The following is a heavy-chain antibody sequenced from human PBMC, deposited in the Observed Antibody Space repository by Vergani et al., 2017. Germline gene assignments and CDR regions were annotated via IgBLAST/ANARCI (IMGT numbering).Heavy chain of an antibody. D-gene: IGHD3-3*01. CDR2: ISSSGSTI. CDR1: GFTFSDYY. Sequence: QVQLVESGGGLVKPGGSLRLSCAASGFTFSDYYMSWIRQAPGKGLEWVSYISSSGSTIYYADSVKGRFTISRDNAKNSLYLQMNSLRAEDTAVYYCARDRRYYDFWRGYYLPGGYYYGMDVWGQGTTVTVSS. V-gene: IGHV3-11*01. J-gene: IGHJ6*02. CDR3: ARDRRYYDFWRGYYLPGGYYYGMDV.